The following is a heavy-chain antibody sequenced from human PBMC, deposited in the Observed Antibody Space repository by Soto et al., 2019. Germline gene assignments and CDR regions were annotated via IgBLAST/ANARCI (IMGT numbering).Heavy chain of an antibody. CDR1: GGSVSSGSYY. D-gene: IGHD3-22*01. CDR2: IYYSGST. CDR3: ARMYYYDSSGPFDY. V-gene: IGHV4-61*01. J-gene: IGHJ4*02. Sequence: PSETLSLTCTVSGGSVSSGSYYWSWIRHSPGKGLEWIGYIYYSGSTNYNPSLKSRLTISVDTSKNQFSLKLSSVTAADTAVYYCARMYYYDSSGPFDYWGQGTLVTVSS.